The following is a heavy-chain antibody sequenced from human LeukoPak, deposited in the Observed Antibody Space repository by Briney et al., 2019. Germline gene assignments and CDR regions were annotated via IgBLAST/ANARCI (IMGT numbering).Heavy chain of an antibody. J-gene: IGHJ4*02. V-gene: IGHV3-21*01. CDR3: AWTGYSSGWYVGGEDY. D-gene: IGHD6-19*01. CDR2: ISSSSSYI. Sequence: GGSLRLSCAASGFTFSSYSMNWVRQAPGKGLEWVSSISSSSSYIYYADSVKGRFTISRDNAKNSLYLQMNSLRAEDTAVYYCAWTGYSSGWYVGGEDYWGQGTLVTVSS. CDR1: GFTFSSYS.